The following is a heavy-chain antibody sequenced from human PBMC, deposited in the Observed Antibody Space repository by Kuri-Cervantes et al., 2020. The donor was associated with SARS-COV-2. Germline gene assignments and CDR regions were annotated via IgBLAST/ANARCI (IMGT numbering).Heavy chain of an antibody. Sequence: GGSLRLSCLASGFIFSGYAMHWVRQAPGKGLEWVAVISDDGSNKYYADSVKGRFTISRDNSKNTLYLQMNSLRAEDTAVYYCARDVSPSSSSDYYYYAMDVWGQGATVTVSS. J-gene: IGHJ6*02. D-gene: IGHD6-6*01. CDR1: GFIFSGYA. CDR3: ARDVSPSSSSDYYYYAMDV. CDR2: ISDDGSNK. V-gene: IGHV3-30*04.